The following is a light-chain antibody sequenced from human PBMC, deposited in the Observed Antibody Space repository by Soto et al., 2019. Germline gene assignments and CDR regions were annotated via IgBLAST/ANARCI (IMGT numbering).Light chain of an antibody. Sequence: EIVLTQSPGTLSLSPWERATLSCRASQSLSKTYLAWYQKKPGQAPRLLIDGASSRSTGTPDRFSGSGSGTDFTLTVSRLEPEDFALYYCQQYVSPPWTFGQGTKLEIK. V-gene: IGKV3-20*01. CDR2: GAS. CDR3: QQYVSPPWT. CDR1: QSLSKTY. J-gene: IGKJ1*01.